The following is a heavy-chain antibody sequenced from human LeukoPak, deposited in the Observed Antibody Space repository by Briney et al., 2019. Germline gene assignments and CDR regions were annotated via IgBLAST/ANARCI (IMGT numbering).Heavy chain of an antibody. J-gene: IGHJ3*02. D-gene: IGHD2-2*01. CDR1: GYTFTSYG. V-gene: IGHV1-18*01. CDR3: ARFSIVVVPADSNAFDI. CDR2: ISAYNGNT. Sequence: GASVKVSCKASGYTFTSYGISWVRQAPGQGLEWMGWISAYNGNTNYAQKLQGRVTMTTDTSTSTAYMELRSLRSDDTAVYYCARFSIVVVPADSNAFDIWGQGTMVTVSS.